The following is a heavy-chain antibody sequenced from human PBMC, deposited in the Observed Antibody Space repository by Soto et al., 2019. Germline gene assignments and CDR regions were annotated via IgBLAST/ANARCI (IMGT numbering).Heavy chain of an antibody. CDR1: GYTFTGYY. V-gene: IGHV1-2*04. D-gene: IGHD6-19*01. J-gene: IGHJ5*02. CDR2: INPNSGGT. Sequence: ASLKVSCKASGYTFTGYYMHWVRQAPGQGLEWMGWINPNSGGTNYAQKFQGWVTMTRDTSISTAYMELSRLRSDDTAVYYCARGKKSYSSGWYSVFDPWGQGTLVTVSS. CDR3: ARGKKSYSSGWYSVFDP.